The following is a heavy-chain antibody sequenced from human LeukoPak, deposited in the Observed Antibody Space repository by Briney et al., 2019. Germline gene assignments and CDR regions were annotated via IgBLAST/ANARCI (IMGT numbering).Heavy chain of an antibody. CDR1: GFTFSDYW. CDR2: INTDTRGT. J-gene: IGHJ4*02. D-gene: IGHD3-16*01. CDR3: ARAGAYRFDS. Sequence: GGSLRLSCAASGFTFSDYWMHWVRQAPGKGLGWVSIINTDTRGTYYADSVKGRFTISRDNAKNTLYLQMNSLTAEDTAVYYCARAGAYRFDSWGQGTLVTVSS. V-gene: IGHV3-74*01.